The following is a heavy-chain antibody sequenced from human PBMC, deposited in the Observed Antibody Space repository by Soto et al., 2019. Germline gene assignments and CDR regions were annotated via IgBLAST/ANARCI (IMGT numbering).Heavy chain of an antibody. CDR1: GGSISRSSDH. J-gene: IGHJ4*02. CDR2: IYYTGTT. Sequence: SETLSLTCTVSGGSISRSSDHWAWMRQPPGKGLEWMGNIYYTGTTYYNPSLDSRVTISVDASKNQFSLNLRSVTAADTAVYYCARRTAVAGGWFDYWGQGTLVTVSS. D-gene: IGHD6-19*01. CDR3: ARRTAVAGGWFDY. V-gene: IGHV4-39*01.